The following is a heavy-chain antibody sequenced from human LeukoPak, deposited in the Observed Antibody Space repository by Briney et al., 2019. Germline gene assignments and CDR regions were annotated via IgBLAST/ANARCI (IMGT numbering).Heavy chain of an antibody. V-gene: IGHV3-23*01. Sequence: GGSLTLSCAASGFTFSSYAMGWVRQAPGKELEWVSAISGSGGSTYYADSVKGRFTISRDNSKNTLYLQMNSLRAEDTAVYYCAKGLGWASLDAFDIWGQGTMVTVSS. CDR1: GFTFSSYA. CDR2: ISGSGGST. D-gene: IGHD3-9*01. CDR3: AKGLGWASLDAFDI. J-gene: IGHJ3*02.